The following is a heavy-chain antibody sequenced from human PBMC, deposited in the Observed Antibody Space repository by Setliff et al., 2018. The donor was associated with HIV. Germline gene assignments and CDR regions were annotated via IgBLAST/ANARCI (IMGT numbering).Heavy chain of an antibody. D-gene: IGHD6-19*01. CDR2: IHKNGAAT. V-gene: IGHV3-23*01. J-gene: IGHJ5*02. Sequence: LSLSCVASGFTFSNSAMTWVRQAPGKGLEWVSAIHKNGAATYYADAVKGRFTISRDNSQNTLYLQMNSLRDEDTAVYYCGRYEQRYNSGLDPWGQGTLVTVSS. CDR1: GFTFSNSA. CDR3: GRYEQRYNSGLDP.